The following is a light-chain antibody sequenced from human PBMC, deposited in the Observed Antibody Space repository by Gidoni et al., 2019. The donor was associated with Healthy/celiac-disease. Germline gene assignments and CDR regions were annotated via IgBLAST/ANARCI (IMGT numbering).Light chain of an antibody. CDR3: QQSYSTRLT. V-gene: IGKV1-39*01. J-gene: IGKJ3*01. CDR2: AAS. Sequence: DIQMTQSPSSLSASVGDRVTITCRASQSISSYLNWYQQKPGKAPKLLIYAASSLQSGVPSRFSGSGSGTDFTITISSLQPEDFATYYCQQSYSTRLTFGPGTKVDIK. CDR1: QSISSY.